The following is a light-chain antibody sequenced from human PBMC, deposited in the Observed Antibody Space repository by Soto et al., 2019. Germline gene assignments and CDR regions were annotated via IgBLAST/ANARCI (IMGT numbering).Light chain of an antibody. J-gene: IGLJ2*01. CDR2: DVS. CDR1: SSDVVYAY. Sequence: QSALTQPASVSGSPGQSITISCTGSSSDVVYAYVSWYQQHPGKAPKLIIYDVSRRPSGVSARFSGLKSDKTASLIISGLQAEDEADYYCGSYTDRTALVFGGGTKLTVL. CDR3: GSYTDRTALV. V-gene: IGLV2-14*03.